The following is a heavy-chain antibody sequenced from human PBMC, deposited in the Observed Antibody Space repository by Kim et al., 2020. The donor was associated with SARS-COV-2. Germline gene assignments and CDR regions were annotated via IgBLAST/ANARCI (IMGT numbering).Heavy chain of an antibody. D-gene: IGHD3-10*01. CDR1: GFTFSSYA. CDR3: AKHGAVARGVNYYFDY. CDR2: ITGSGGNT. J-gene: IGHJ4*02. Sequence: GGSLRLSCAASGFTFSSYAMSWVRQAPGKGLEWVSAITGSGGNTNDADSVKGRFTISRDNSKNTLYLQMNSLRAEDTAVYYCAKHGAVARGVNYYFDYWGQGALVTVSS. V-gene: IGHV3-23*01.